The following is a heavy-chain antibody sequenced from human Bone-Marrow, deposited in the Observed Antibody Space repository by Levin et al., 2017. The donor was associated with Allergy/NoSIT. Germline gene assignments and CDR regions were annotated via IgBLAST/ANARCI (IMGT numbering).Heavy chain of an antibody. Sequence: SETLSLTCTVSDDSISSSTYSWVWIRLPPGKGLEWVGTIHYSGTANYNPSLNSRVSISADTSKNQFSLKLSSVTAADSAIYYCAIRYQVPGIVGWGYNIDVWGQGTTVTVSS. J-gene: IGHJ6*02. V-gene: IGHV4-39*01. CDR3: AIRYQVPGIVGWGYNIDV. CDR2: IHYSGTA. D-gene: IGHD3-10*01. CDR1: DDSISSSTYS.